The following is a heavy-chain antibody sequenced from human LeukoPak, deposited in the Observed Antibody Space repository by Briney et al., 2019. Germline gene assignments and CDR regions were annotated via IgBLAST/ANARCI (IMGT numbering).Heavy chain of an antibody. CDR3: ARAPFSPSIWSGYSYYYGMDV. J-gene: IGHJ6*02. Sequence: SETLSLTCAAYGGSFSGYYWSWIRQPPGKGLEWIGEINHSGSTNYNPSLKSRVTISVDTSKNQFSLKLSSVTAADTAVYYCARAPFSPSIWSGYSYYYGMDVWGQGTTVTVSS. CDR2: INHSGST. D-gene: IGHD3-3*01. CDR1: GGSFSGYY. V-gene: IGHV4-34*01.